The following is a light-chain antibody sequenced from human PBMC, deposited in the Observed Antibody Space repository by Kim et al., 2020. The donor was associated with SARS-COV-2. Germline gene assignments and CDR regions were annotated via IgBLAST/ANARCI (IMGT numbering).Light chain of an antibody. CDR2: AAS. V-gene: IGKV1-12*01. J-gene: IGKJ2*01. Sequence: SASVGDRVTITCRASQGISTYLAWYQQKPGKAPILLIYAASSLQSGVPSRFSGNGSGTDFTLTISSLQPEDFATYYCQQATSFPLTFGQGTKLEI. CDR1: QGISTY. CDR3: QQATSFPLT.